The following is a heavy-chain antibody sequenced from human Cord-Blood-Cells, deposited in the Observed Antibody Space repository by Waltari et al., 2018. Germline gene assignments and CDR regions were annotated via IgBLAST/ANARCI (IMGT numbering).Heavy chain of an antibody. CDR1: GYTFTGYH. D-gene: IGHD3-22*01. CDR3: SSYDSSDAYDI. Sequence: QVQLVQSGAEVQKPGASVKVPCKASGYTFTGYHLHWARQAPGQGLEWMGWINPNTGGTNHAKKLQGRVTMTRDTSISTAYMELSRLRSDDTAVYYCSSYDSSDAYDIWGQEAMVTVSS. J-gene: IGHJ3*02. V-gene: IGHV1-2*02. CDR2: INPNTGGT.